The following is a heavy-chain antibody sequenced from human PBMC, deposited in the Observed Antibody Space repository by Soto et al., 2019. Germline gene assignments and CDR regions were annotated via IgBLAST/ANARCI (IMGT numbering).Heavy chain of an antibody. V-gene: IGHV1-69*13. D-gene: IGHD2-2*01. CDR2: IIPIFGTA. CDR1: GGTFSSYA. CDR3: ARDHCSSTSCYTTSAFDY. Sequence: GASVKVSCKASGGTFSSYAISWVRQAPGQGLEWMGGIIPIFGTANYAQKFQGRVTITADESTSTAYMELSSLRSEDTAVYYCARDHCSSTSCYTTSAFDYWGQGTLVTVSS. J-gene: IGHJ4*02.